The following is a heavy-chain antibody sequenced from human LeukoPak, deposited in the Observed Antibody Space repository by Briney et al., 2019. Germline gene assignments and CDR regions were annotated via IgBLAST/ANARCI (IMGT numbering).Heavy chain of an antibody. Sequence: SVKVSCKTSGYTFTGYHMHWVRQTPGQGLEWMGWINPNSGGTNYAQKFQGRVTMTRDTSISTAYMELSRLRSDDTAVYYCARHSSFYLDYWGRGTLVTVSS. V-gene: IGHV1-2*02. CDR2: INPNSGGT. D-gene: IGHD6-6*01. J-gene: IGHJ4*02. CDR3: ARHSSFYLDY. CDR1: GYTFTGYH.